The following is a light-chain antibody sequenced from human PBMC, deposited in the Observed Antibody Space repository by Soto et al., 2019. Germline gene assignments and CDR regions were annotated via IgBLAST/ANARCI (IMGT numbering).Light chain of an antibody. J-gene: IGKJ5*01. CDR1: SGIMNY. CDR2: AAS. CDR3: QKYNSALLT. Sequence: IQVTQSPSSRAASVIDRITSPCLSSSGIMNYLAWYQQKPGKVPKLMIYAASTLQSGVPSRFSGSGSGTEFTLTISSLQAEDVAIYYCQKYNSALLTLGQGTRLEI. V-gene: IGKV1-27*01.